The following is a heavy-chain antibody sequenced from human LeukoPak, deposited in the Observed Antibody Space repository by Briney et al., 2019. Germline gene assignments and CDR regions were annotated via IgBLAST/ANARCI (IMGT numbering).Heavy chain of an antibody. Sequence: SESLSLTCTVSGGSISSNSYYWVWKRQPPGKGLEWIGSIYYSRRSYYNPSLKSRVTISVDPSKNQFSLKLSSVTAADTAVYYCARPSPHYYDSSGYYSLWDYWGQGTLVTVSS. D-gene: IGHD3-22*01. CDR2: IYYSRRS. CDR1: GGSISSNSYY. J-gene: IGHJ4*02. V-gene: IGHV4-39*01. CDR3: ARPSPHYYDSSGYYSLWDY.